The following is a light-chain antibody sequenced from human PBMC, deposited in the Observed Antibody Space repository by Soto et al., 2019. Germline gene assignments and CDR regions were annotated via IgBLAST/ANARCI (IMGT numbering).Light chain of an antibody. CDR1: SGHSDYG. J-gene: IGLJ2*01. V-gene: IGLV4-69*01. Sequence: QLVLTQSPSASASLGASVKLTCTLSSGHSDYGIAWHQQQPDKGPRYLMKLNRDGSHNMGDGIPDRFSGSSAGAERYVIIASLQSDDGDDYCCQRRDTVVVFGGGTKVTLL. CDR3: QRRDTVVV. CDR2: LNRDGSH.